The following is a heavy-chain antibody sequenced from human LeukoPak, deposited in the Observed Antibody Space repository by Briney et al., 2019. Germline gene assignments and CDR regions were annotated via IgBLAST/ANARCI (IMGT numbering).Heavy chain of an antibody. D-gene: IGHD5-18*01. CDR3: ARAPSTSYGYSAPTN. J-gene: IGHJ4*02. V-gene: IGHV1-46*01. CDR1: GYTFTSYY. CDR2: INPSGGST. Sequence: APVKVSCKASGYTFTSYYMHWVRQAPGQGLEWMGIINPSGGSTSYAQKFQGRVTMTRDMSTSTVYMELSSLRSEDTAVYYCARAPSTSYGYSAPTNWGQGTLVTVSS.